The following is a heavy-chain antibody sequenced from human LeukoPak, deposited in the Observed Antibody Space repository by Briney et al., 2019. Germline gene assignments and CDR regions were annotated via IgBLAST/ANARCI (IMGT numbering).Heavy chain of an antibody. CDR1: GGYNSCRSYY. CDR3: ARDRRVAATVDY. V-gene: IGHV4-39*07. J-gene: IGHJ4*02. D-gene: IGHD6-13*01. Sequence: SETLSHTCTVSGGYNSCRSYYGRWTRQPPGEGLEWLGCICYSGCTYYNPSLKSRVTISADTSKNQLSLNLSSVTAADTAVYYCARDRRVAATVDYWGQGTLVTVSS. CDR2: ICYSGCT.